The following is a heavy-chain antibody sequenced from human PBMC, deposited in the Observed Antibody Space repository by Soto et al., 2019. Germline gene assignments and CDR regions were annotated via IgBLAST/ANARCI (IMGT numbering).Heavy chain of an antibody. CDR1: GGSISSGGYY. CDR2: IYYSGST. D-gene: IGHD5-12*01. J-gene: IGHJ4*02. CDR3: AREVREYSGYDHEYYFDY. V-gene: IGHV4-31*03. Sequence: SETLSLTCTVSGGSISSGGYYWSWIRQHPGKGLEWIGYIYYSGSTYYNPSLKSRVTISVDTSKNQFSLKLSSVTAADTAVYYCAREVREYSGYDHEYYFDYWGQGTLVTVSS.